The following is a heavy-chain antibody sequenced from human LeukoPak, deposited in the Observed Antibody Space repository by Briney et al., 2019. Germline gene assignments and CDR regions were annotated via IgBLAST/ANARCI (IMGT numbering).Heavy chain of an antibody. CDR2: ISSRDSTI. CDR1: GFTFSTYG. CDR3: ARRYCSSSSCTLDY. D-gene: IGHD2-2*01. Sequence: PGGSLRLSCAASGFTFSTYGMNWVRQAPGKGLEWVSYISSRDSTIYYADSVKGRFTISRDNAKNSLYLQMNSLRAEDTAVYYCARRYCSSSSCTLDYWGQGTLVTVSS. V-gene: IGHV3-48*03. J-gene: IGHJ4*02.